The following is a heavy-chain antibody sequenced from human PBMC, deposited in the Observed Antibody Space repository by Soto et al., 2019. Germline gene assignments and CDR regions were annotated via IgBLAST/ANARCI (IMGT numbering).Heavy chain of an antibody. CDR1: GGSISSYY. CDR3: ARVINSGGSLPGGYYYGMDV. Sequence: PSETLSLTXTVSGGSISSYYWSWIRQPPGKGLEWIGYIYYSGSTNYNPSLKSRVTISVDTSKNQFSLKLSSVTAADTAVYYCARVINSGGSLPGGYYYGMDVWGQGTTVTVSS. V-gene: IGHV4-59*01. J-gene: IGHJ6*02. D-gene: IGHD2-15*01. CDR2: IYYSGST.